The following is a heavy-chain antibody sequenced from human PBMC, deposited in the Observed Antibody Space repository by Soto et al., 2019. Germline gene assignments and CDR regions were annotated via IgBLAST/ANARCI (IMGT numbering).Heavy chain of an antibody. D-gene: IGHD5-18*01. CDR2: IWYDGSNK. V-gene: IGHV3-33*01. CDR1: GFTFSSYG. CDR3: ARDLGYSYGYYFPPYYGMDV. J-gene: IGHJ6*02. Sequence: GGSLILSCAASGFTFSSYGMHWVRQAPGKGLEWVAVIWYDGSNKYYADSVKGRFTISRDNSKNTLYLQMNSLRAEDTAVYYCARDLGYSYGYYFPPYYGMDVWGQGTTVTVSS.